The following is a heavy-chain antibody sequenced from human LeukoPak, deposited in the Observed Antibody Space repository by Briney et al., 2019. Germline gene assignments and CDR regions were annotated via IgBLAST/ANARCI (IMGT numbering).Heavy chain of an antibody. CDR2: IYYSGST. CDR1: GGYISSYY. J-gene: IGHJ4*02. Sequence: PSETLSLTCTVSGGYISSYYWSWLRQPPGKGLEWIGYIYYSGSTNYNPSLKSRVTISVDTSKNQFSLKLSSVTAADTAVYHCASLEGSRWYYFDYWGQGTLVTVSS. V-gene: IGHV4-59*01. D-gene: IGHD4-23*01. CDR3: ASLEGSRWYYFDY.